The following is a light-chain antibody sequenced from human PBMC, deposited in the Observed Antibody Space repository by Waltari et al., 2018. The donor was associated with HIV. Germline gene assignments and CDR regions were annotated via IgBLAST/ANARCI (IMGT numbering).Light chain of an antibody. Sequence: NFMLTQPHSVSESPGKTTTFSCTRNSGSIGSKYVQWYQQRPGSAPIIVIFENTKRPAEVPDRFSGSIDSSANAASLTISGLKTEDEATYYCQSYDDNNSWIFGGGTMLTVL. CDR2: ENT. J-gene: IGLJ3*02. V-gene: IGLV6-57*04. CDR3: QSYDDNNSWI. CDR1: SGSIGSKY.